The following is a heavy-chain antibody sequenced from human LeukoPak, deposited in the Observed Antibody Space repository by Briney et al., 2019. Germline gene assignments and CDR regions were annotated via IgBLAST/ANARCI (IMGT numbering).Heavy chain of an antibody. CDR1: GYAFSAYP. V-gene: IGHV1-2*02. Sequence: ASVKLSCKASGYAFSAYPLHWVRQAPGQGLEWMGWINSGSGATEYAQKFQGRFTMTRDTSIDTAYIELNSLTSDDTALYFCARALVRGVIMPANYWGQGTLVTVSS. CDR3: ARALVRGVIMPANY. J-gene: IGHJ4*02. D-gene: IGHD3-10*02. CDR2: INSGSGAT.